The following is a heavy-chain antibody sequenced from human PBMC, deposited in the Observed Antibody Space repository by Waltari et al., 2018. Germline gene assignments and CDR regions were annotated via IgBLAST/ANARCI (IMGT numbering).Heavy chain of an antibody. CDR1: GGTFSSYA. Sequence: QVQLVQSGAEVKKPGSSVKVSCKASGGTFSSYAISWVRQAPGQGLEWMGGIIPILGIANYAQKFQGRVTITADKSTSTAYMELSSLRSEDTAVYYCARGYCSGGSCYSFYYYYYMDVWGKGTTVTVSS. J-gene: IGHJ6*03. CDR2: IIPILGIA. CDR3: ARGYCSGGSCYSFYYYYYMDV. V-gene: IGHV1-69*10. D-gene: IGHD2-15*01.